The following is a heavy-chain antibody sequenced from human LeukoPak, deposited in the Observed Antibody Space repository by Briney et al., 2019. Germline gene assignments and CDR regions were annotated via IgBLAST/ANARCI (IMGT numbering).Heavy chain of an antibody. CDR1: GFTFSSYA. J-gene: IGHJ4*02. CDR2: ITGSSIYM. V-gene: IGHV3-21*01. Sequence: GGSLRLFCAAAGFTFSSYAMNWVRQAPGKGLEWVSSITGSSIYMYYSASVKGRFTIYRDNAKNSLYLQMYSRRADDTAVYYCARDFSETLGVWGQGTLVTVSS. D-gene: IGHD3-10*01. CDR3: ARDFSETLGV.